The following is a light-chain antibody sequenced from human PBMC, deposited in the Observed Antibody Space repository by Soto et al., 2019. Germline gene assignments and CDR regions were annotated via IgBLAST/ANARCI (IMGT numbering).Light chain of an antibody. J-gene: IGKJ4*01. CDR2: DAT. V-gene: IGKV3-11*01. CDR1: QSVSSF. CDR3: QQRSNWLT. Sequence: EIVLTQSPATLSLSPGERATLSCRASQSVSSFLAWYQHKPGQAPRLLIYDATNRATGIPARFSGSGSVTDFTLTISSLEPEDFAFYYCQQRSNWLTFGGGTKVEIK.